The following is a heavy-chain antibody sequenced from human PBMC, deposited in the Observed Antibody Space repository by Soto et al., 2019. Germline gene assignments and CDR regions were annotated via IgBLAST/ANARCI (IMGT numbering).Heavy chain of an antibody. Sequence: GESLKISCKASGYSFSSYWIAWVRQMPGKGLEWMGIIYPADSDIRYSESSEGHVTISVDKSISTAYLQWSSLKASDTAIYYCATSPFPTQSYGMXVWSQGTTVTVS. D-gene: IGHD2-2*01. V-gene: IGHV5-51*01. CDR1: GYSFSSYW. CDR3: ATSPFPTQSYGMXV. CDR2: IYPADSDI. J-gene: IGHJ6*02.